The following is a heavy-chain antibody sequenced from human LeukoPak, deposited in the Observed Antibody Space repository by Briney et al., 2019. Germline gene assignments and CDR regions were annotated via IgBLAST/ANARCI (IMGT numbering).Heavy chain of an antibody. J-gene: IGHJ4*02. D-gene: IGHD3-10*01. CDR3: ARDRDGTGNYPLDY. CDR2: ISGSGGGP. Sequence: GGSLRLSCAASGFTFSKYAMSSVRQAPGKGLEWVSGISGSGGGPYYEDSVKGRFTISRDNSKNTLYLQMNSLRADDTAVYYCARDRDGTGNYPLDYWGQGTLVIVSS. V-gene: IGHV3-23*01. CDR1: GFTFSKYA.